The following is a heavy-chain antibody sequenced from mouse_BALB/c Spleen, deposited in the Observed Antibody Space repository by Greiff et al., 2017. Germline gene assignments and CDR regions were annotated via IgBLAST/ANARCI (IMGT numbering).Heavy chain of an antibody. CDR1: GFNIKDTY. D-gene: IGHD4-1*01. CDR2: IDPANGNT. V-gene: IGHV14-3*02. Sequence: EVMLVESGAELVKPGASVKLSCTASGFNIKDTYMHWVKQRPEQGLEWIGRIDPANGNTKYDPKFQGKATITADTSSNTAYLQLSSLTSEDTAVYYCATVTGMDYWGQGTSVTVSS. J-gene: IGHJ4*01. CDR3: ATVTGMDY.